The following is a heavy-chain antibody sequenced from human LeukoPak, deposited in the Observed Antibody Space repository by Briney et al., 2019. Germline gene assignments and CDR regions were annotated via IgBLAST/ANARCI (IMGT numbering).Heavy chain of an antibody. D-gene: IGHD3-22*01. Sequence: ESGPALVEPPQTLTLTCTFSGFSLNTTGMRMGWIRQPPGKALEWLARIDWDDDKFYSTSLKPRLTISKDSSRNQVVLTMTNMDPVDTATYYCARIAPSYYYDSSAPLGYWGQGTLVTVSS. CDR1: GFSLNTTGMR. J-gene: IGHJ4*02. V-gene: IGHV2-70*04. CDR3: ARIAPSYYYDSSAPLGY. CDR2: IDWDDDK.